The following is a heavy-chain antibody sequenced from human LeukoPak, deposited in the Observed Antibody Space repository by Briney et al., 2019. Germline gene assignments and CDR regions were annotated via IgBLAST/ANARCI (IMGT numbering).Heavy chain of an antibody. D-gene: IGHD1-26*01. CDR1: GYSFTSYW. V-gene: IGHV5-51*01. CDR2: IYPGDSDT. Sequence: GESLKISCKGSGYSFTSYWIGWVRQMPGKGLEWMGIIYPGDSDTRYSPSFQGQVTISADKSISTAYLQWSSLKASDTAMYYCARHERSRSYRPRPYDAFDIWGQGTLVTVSS. J-gene: IGHJ3*02. CDR3: ARHERSRSYRPRPYDAFDI.